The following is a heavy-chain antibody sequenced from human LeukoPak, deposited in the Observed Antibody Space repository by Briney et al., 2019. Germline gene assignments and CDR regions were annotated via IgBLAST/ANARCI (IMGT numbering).Heavy chain of an antibody. CDR3: ATYTHWVAGDV. V-gene: IGHV3-7*01. Sequence: GGPLSLSCAAAGFTFSDSWLSWAGKAQGGGLEGVANMNQDEGEKDYVDPVKGRFTISRDNARNLLYLQMSSLRAEDTAVYYCATYTHWVAGDVWGQGTTVTVSS. CDR1: GFTFSDSW. J-gene: IGHJ6*02. D-gene: IGHD3-16*01. CDR2: MNQDEGEK.